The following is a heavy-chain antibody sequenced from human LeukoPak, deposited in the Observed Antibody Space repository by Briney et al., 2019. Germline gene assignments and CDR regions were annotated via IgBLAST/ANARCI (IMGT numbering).Heavy chain of an antibody. CDR1: GGSIISSSYY. D-gene: IGHD2-21*01. V-gene: IGHV4-39*01. CDR3: ARHVVGNYDLLSFDY. J-gene: IGHJ4*02. CDR2: MFYSGNT. Sequence: SETLSLTCGVSGGSIISSSYYWGWIRQPPGKGLEWIASMFYSGNTYYNPSLKSRVTMSVDTTENQFSLKLSSVTAADTAVYYCARHVVGNYDLLSFDYWGQGTLVTVSS.